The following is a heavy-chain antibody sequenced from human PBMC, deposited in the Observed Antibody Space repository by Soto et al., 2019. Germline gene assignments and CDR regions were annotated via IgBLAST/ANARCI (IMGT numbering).Heavy chain of an antibody. CDR2: LSGSGTST. J-gene: IGHJ4*02. V-gene: IGHV3-23*01. CDR3: AKATTNGGWFNPFDS. Sequence: GGSLRLSCAASGFSFVNYAMNWVRQAPGKGLEWVSGLSGSGTSTYYADSVKGRFTISRDNSRDTLFLQMNSLTADDTAVYYCAKATTNGGWFNPFDSWGQGALVTVSA. D-gene: IGHD6-19*01. CDR1: GFSFVNYA.